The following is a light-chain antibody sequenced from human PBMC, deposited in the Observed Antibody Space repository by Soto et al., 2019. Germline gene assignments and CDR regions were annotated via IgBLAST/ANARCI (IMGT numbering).Light chain of an antibody. CDR2: DVS. CDR3: SSFTSSSSYV. CDR1: SSDVGSYNS. J-gene: IGLJ1*01. V-gene: IGLV2-14*03. Sequence: QAVVAQPASVSGSPGQSITISCTGTSSDVGSYNSVSWYQQYPGKAPTLMIHDVSNRPSGVSNRFSGSKSGNTASLTISGLQAEDEADYYCSSFTSSSSYVFGSGTQLTVL.